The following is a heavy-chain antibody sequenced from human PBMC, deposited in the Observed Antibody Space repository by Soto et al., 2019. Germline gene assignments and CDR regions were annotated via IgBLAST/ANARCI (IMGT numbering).Heavy chain of an antibody. J-gene: IGHJ6*02. D-gene: IGHD6-13*01. CDR1: GFTFSSYA. CDR3: ARGELTQQLVPFLEPLYYYYGMDV. CDR2: ISYDGSNK. Sequence: GGSLRLSCAASGFTFSSYAMHWVRQAPGKGLEWVAVISYDGSNKYYADSVKGRFTISRDNSKNTLYLQMNSLRAENTAVYYCARGELTQQLVPFLEPLYYYYGMDVWGQGTTVTV. V-gene: IGHV3-30-3*01.